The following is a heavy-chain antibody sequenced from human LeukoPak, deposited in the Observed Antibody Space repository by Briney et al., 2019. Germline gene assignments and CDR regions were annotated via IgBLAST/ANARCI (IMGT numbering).Heavy chain of an antibody. CDR3: AKAGIVVVPAATFFDY. CDR2: ISGSGGST. Sequence: GGSLRLSCAASGFTFSSYAMSWVRQAPGKGLEWVSAISGSGGSTYYADSVKGRFTISRDNSRNTLYLQMNSLRAEDTAVYYCAKAGIVVVPAATFFDYWGQGTLVTVSS. CDR1: GFTFSSYA. D-gene: IGHD2-2*01. V-gene: IGHV3-23*01. J-gene: IGHJ4*02.